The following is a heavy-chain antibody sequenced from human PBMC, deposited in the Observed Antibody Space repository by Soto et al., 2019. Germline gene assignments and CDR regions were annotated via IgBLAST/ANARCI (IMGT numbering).Heavy chain of an antibody. V-gene: IGHV3-74*01. CDR2: INGDGSFT. CDR1: AFNCKNHW. D-gene: IGHD3-22*01. CDR3: AREICXDYDSSGFDH. J-gene: IGHJ4*02. Sequence: GRXQRLRNAASAFNCKNHWMHWIRQVPGKGPVWVSRINGDGSFTSYADAVKGRFTISRDNAKNTLSLQMNSLRAEDTAVYYCAREICXDYDSSGFDHWGQGTLVTVSS.